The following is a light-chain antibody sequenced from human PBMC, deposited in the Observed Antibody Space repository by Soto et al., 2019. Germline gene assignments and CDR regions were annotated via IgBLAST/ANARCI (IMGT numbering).Light chain of an antibody. CDR2: GAS. CDR1: QSVSSY. J-gene: IGKJ1*01. Sequence: EIVLTQSPATLSLSPGERSTLSCRASQSVSSYLAWYQQKHGQXPRXXIYGASTRATGIPARFSGSGSGTELTITISSLQSEDFEVYYCQQYNNWPPKFGQGTKVDIK. CDR3: QQYNNWPPK. V-gene: IGKV3-15*01.